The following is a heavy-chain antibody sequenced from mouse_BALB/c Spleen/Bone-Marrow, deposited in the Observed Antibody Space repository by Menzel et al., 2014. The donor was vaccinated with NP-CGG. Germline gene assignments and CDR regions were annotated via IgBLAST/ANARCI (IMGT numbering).Heavy chain of an antibody. CDR3: ARDVGYGDYFVY. V-gene: IGHV7-1*02. J-gene: IGHJ3*01. CDR1: GFTFSDFY. Sequence: EVKLMESGGGLEQPGASLRLSCASSGFTFSDFYMDWVRQPPGKRLEWIAASRHKTKHHTTEHSASVKARFTVSRDTSQSIIHLQMNALRAEDAAIYYCARDVGYGDYFVYWGQGTLVTVSA. CDR2: SRHKTKHHTT. D-gene: IGHD2-13*01.